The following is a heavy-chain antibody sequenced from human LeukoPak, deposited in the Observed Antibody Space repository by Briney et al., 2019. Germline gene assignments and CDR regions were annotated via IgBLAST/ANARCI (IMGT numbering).Heavy chain of an antibody. CDR3: AKLGGKHYYDDSGYYYGDAFDT. D-gene: IGHD3-22*01. Sequence: GGSLRLSCAASRFTLHTYGMNWVRQAPGKGLEWISYISGQSDIIHYGDSVKGRFTISRDNSQSTLYLQMNTLRAEDTAVYYCAKLGGKHYYDDSGYYYGDAFDTWGQGTVITVSS. CDR1: RFTLHTYG. J-gene: IGHJ3*02. V-gene: IGHV3-48*01. CDR2: ISGQSDII.